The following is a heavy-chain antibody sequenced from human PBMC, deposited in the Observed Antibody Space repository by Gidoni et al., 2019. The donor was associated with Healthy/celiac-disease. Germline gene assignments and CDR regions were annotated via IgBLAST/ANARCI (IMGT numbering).Heavy chain of an antibody. CDR2: ISYDGSNK. CDR3: AKAFSSSWYYYYYGMDV. CDR1: GFTFSSYG. Sequence: AASGFTFSSYGMHWVRQAPGKGLEWVAVISYDGSNKYYADSVKGRFTISRDNSKNTLYLQMNSLRAEDTAVYYCAKAFSSSWYYYYYGMDVWGQGTTVTVSS. J-gene: IGHJ6*02. D-gene: IGHD6-13*01. V-gene: IGHV3-30*18.